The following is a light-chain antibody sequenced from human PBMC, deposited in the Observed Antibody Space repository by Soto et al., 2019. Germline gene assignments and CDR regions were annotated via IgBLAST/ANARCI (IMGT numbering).Light chain of an antibody. CDR1: QDISES. CDR3: QQYKSYPYT. J-gene: IGKJ3*01. Sequence: DIQMTQSPSSLSASVGDRVTITCRASQDISESLTWFQQRPGEAPKSLIYDACTLQSGVPSKFSGSGSGTDFTLTINSLHPEDFATYYCQQYKSYPYTFGPGTKVEIK. V-gene: IGKV1-16*02. CDR2: DAC.